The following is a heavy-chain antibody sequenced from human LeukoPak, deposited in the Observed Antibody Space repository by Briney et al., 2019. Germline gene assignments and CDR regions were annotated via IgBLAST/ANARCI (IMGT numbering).Heavy chain of an antibody. D-gene: IGHD5-24*01. CDR1: GFIVSSNY. CDR3: ARDAEDGYNYFDY. CDR2: IYSGGST. Sequence: GGSLRLSCAATGFIVSSNYMSWVRQAPGKGLEWVSVIYSGGSTYYADSVKGRFTISRDNSKNTLYLQMNSLRAEDTAVYYCARDAEDGYNYFDYWGQGTLVTVSS. J-gene: IGHJ4*02. V-gene: IGHV3-66*01.